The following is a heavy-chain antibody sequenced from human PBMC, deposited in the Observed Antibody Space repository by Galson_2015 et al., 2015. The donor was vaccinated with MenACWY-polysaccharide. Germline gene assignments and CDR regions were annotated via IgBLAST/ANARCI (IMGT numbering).Heavy chain of an antibody. CDR3: TRINDRKHALVVSRGKRTVVGTAIASCTGGPVCTHA. CDR2: MNPNSGNT. CDR1: GYKFSSYD. Sequence: SVKVSCKASGYKFSSYDINWVRQASGQGLEWMGWMNPNSGNTGYAQRFQGRVAMTRDTATSTAYMELRMLRYDDTAVYYCTRINDRKHALVVSRGKRTVVGTAIASCTGGPVCTHAWGYRTT. V-gene: IGHV1-8*01. J-gene: IGHJ6*02. D-gene: IGHD1-14*01.